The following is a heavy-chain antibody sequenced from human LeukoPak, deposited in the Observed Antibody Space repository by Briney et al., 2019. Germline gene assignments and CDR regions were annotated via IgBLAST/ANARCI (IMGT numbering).Heavy chain of an antibody. J-gene: IGHJ3*02. V-gene: IGHV1-69*06. CDR2: IIPIFGTA. CDR3: ARFVTTSYAFDI. Sequence: SVKVSCKASGGTFSSYAISWVRQAPGQGLEWMGGIIPIFGTANYAQKFQGRVTITADKSTSTAYMELSSLRSEDTAVYYCARFVTTSYAFDIWGQGTMVTVSS. CDR1: GGTFSSYA. D-gene: IGHD4-17*01.